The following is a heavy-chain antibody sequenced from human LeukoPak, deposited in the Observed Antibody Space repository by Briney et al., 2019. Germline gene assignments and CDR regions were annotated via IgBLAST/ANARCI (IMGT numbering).Heavy chain of an antibody. CDR1: GFTFSSYS. Sequence: GGSLRLSFAASGFTFSSYSMNWVRQAPGKGLEWVSYISSSSSTIYYSDSVKGRFTISRDNAKNSLYLQMNSLRAEDTAVYYCARGGVGYDYVWGSYRGAFDIWGQGTMVTVSS. J-gene: IGHJ3*02. CDR3: ARGGVGYDYVWGSYRGAFDI. CDR2: ISSSSSTI. V-gene: IGHV3-48*01. D-gene: IGHD3-16*02.